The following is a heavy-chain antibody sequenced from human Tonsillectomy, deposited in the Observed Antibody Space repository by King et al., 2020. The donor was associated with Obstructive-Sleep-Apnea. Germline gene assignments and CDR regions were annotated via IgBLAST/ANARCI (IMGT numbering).Heavy chain of an antibody. J-gene: IGHJ6*02. CDR3: ARAARGSCSSTSCYYYYGMDV. V-gene: IGHV4-59*01. D-gene: IGHD2-2*01. Sequence: QLQESGPGLVKPSETLSLTCTVSGGSISSYYWSWIRQPPGKGLEWIGYIYYSGSTNYNPSLKSRVTISVDTSKNQFSLKPSSVTAADTAGYDCARAARGSCSSTSCYYYYGMDVWGQGTTVTVSS. CDR1: GGSISSYY. CDR2: IYYSGST.